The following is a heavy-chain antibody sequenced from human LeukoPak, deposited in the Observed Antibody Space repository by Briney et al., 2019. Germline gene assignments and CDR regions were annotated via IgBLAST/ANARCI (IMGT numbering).Heavy chain of an antibody. J-gene: IGHJ3*02. CDR1: GGTFSSYT. CDR3: ARDGGGSYNAFDI. Sequence: SVKVSCKASGGTFSSYTISWLRQAPGQGLEWMGRIIPILGIANYAQKFQGRVTITADKSTSTAYMELSSLRSEDTAVYYCARDGGGSYNAFDIWGQGTMVTVSS. V-gene: IGHV1-69*04. D-gene: IGHD1-26*01. CDR2: IIPILGIA.